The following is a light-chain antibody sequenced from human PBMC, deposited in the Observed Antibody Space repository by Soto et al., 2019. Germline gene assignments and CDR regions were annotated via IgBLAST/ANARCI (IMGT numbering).Light chain of an antibody. CDR1: QSVSSD. J-gene: IGKJ1*01. CDR2: AAS. Sequence: EIVMTQSPSTLSVSPGERATLSCRASQSVSSDLAWYQQKPGQTPSLLIYAASTRATGIPARFSGSGSGTEFTLTISRLQSEDFVVYYCQQYHNWPRTFGQGTKVEI. V-gene: IGKV3-15*01. CDR3: QQYHNWPRT.